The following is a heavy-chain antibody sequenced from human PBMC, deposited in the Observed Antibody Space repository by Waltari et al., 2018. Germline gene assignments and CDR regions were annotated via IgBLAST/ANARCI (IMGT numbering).Heavy chain of an antibody. D-gene: IGHD1-26*01. V-gene: IGHV3-64*07. CDR3: ARVGGTSVFDI. CDR2: INYGGGAA. CDR1: GFSFSLYS. Sequence: EEQLVEYGGGLVQPGGSLSLSCTASGFSFSLYSMHWVRQAPGKGLESVSAINYGGGAAFYADSVWGRFTISRDNSKNMVYLQMGSLRPEDMGVYYCARVGGTSVFDIWGQGTRVTVSS. J-gene: IGHJ3*02.